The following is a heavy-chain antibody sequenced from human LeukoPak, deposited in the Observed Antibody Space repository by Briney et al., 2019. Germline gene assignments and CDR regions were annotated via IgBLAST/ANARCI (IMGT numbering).Heavy chain of an antibody. D-gene: IGHD3-10*01. CDR3: AGFMVRGVNRLFDY. J-gene: IGHJ4*02. V-gene: IGHV4-34*01. CDR2: INHSGST. CDR1: GGSFSGYY. Sequence: PSETLSLTCAVYGGSFSGYYWSWIRQPPGKGLEWIGEINHSGSTNYNPSLKSRVTISVDTSKNQFSLKLSSVTAADTAVYYCAGFMVRGVNRLFDYWGQGTLVTVSS.